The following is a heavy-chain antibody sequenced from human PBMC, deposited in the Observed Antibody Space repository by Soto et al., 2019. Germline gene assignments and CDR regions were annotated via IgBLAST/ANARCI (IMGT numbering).Heavy chain of an antibody. Sequence: PGGSLRLSCTASGFSFSSYTMNWVRQAPGKGLQWVASITNRGTHTYSADSVKGRFTISRDNDKNSLYLQMNNLRAEDTATYYCTRAHEVAWFDSWGLGTLVTVSS. J-gene: IGHJ5*01. D-gene: IGHD2-15*01. V-gene: IGHV3-21*06. CDR3: TRAHEVAWFDS. CDR1: GFSFSSYT. CDR2: ITNRGTHT.